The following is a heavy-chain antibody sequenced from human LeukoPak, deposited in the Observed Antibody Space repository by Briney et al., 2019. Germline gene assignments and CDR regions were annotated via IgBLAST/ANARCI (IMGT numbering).Heavy chain of an antibody. D-gene: IGHD4-17*01. CDR1: GFTFDDYA. CDR2: ISWNSGSI. V-gene: IGHV3-9*01. CDR3: AKGYGDYYNWFDP. Sequence: GGSLRLSCAASGFTFDDYAMHWVRQAPGKGLEWVSGISWNSGSIGYADSVKGRFTISRDNAKNSLYLQMNSLRAEDTASYYCAKGYGDYYNWFDPWGQGTLVTVSS. J-gene: IGHJ5*02.